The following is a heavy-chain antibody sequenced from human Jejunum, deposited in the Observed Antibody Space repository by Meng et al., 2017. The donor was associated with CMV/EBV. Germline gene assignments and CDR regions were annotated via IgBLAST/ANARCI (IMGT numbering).Heavy chain of an antibody. CDR3: ARDSPLDGYSLLDY. V-gene: IGHV7-4-1*02. CDR1: GYPSPSSS. J-gene: IGHJ4*02. D-gene: IGHD5-24*01. CDR2: IDPNTGNP. Sequence: QLLRCGLDGNHPGAPIKVSAIPSGYPSPSSSINWLRQAPGQGPDWMGWIDPNTGNPTYDQGFTGRFVFSLDASVSTAYLQINSLRADDTAVYYCARDSPLDGYSLLDYWGQGTLVTVSS.